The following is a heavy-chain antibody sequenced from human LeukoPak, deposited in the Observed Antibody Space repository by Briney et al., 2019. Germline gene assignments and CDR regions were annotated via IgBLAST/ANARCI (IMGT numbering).Heavy chain of an antibody. J-gene: IGHJ3*02. Sequence: GASVKVSCKASGYTFTSFDINWVRQAPGQGLEWMGWISAYNGNTNYAQKLQGRVTMTTDTSTSTAYMELRSLRSEDTAVYYCATAYYDSSGYYYGGAFDIWGQGTMVTVSS. CDR1: GYTFTSFD. CDR3: ATAYYDSSGYYYGGAFDI. V-gene: IGHV1-18*01. CDR2: ISAYNGNT. D-gene: IGHD3-22*01.